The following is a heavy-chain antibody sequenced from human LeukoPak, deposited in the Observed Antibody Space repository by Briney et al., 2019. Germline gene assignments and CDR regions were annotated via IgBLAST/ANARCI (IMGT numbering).Heavy chain of an antibody. D-gene: IGHD3-16*02. Sequence: GGSLRLSCAASGFTFSSYAMSWVRQAPGKGLEWVSAISGSGGSTYYADSVKGRFTISRDNSKNMLYLQMNSLRAEDTAVYYCAKAGNYDYVWGSYRYPDYWGQGTLVTVSS. CDR2: ISGSGGST. CDR1: GFTFSSYA. CDR3: AKAGNYDYVWGSYRYPDY. V-gene: IGHV3-23*01. J-gene: IGHJ4*02.